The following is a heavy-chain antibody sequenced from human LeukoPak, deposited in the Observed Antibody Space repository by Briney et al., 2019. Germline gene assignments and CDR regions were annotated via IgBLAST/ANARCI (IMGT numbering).Heavy chain of an antibody. CDR3: AWGYSANGRRGAAAVY. J-gene: IGHJ4*02. V-gene: IGHV4-39*01. D-gene: IGHD5-12*01. CDR1: GGSISSSSHY. Sequence: PSETLSLTCTVFGGSISSSSHYWGWIRQPPGEGLEWIGSIYFSGSTYYSPSLKSRVTISVDPSTNQFSLKLSSVTAADTAVYYCAWGYSANGRRGAAAVYWGQGTLVTVSS. CDR2: IYFSGST.